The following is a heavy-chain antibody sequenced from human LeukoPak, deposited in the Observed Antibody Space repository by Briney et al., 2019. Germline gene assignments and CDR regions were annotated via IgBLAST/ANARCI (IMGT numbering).Heavy chain of an antibody. J-gene: IGHJ4*02. Sequence: GGSLRLSCAASGFTVSINYMSWVRQAPGKGLEWVSVIYSGGTTYYADSVKGRLTISRHNSKNTLYLQMNSVRAEDTAVYYCAMSSSAYYFDYWGQGTLVIVSS. CDR2: IYSGGTT. V-gene: IGHV3-53*04. CDR3: AMSSSAYYFDY. CDR1: GFTVSINY. D-gene: IGHD6-6*01.